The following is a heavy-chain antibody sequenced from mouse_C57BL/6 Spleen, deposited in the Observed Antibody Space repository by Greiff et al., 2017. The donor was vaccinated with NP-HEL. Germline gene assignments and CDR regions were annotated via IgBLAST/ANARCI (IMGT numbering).Heavy chain of an antibody. CDR2: IYPGSGST. D-gene: IGHD2-2*01. J-gene: IGHJ4*01. Sequence: QVQLQQPGAELVKPGASVKMSCKASGYTFTSYWITWVKQRPGQGLEWIGDIYPGSGSTNYNEKFKSKATLTVDTSSSTAYMQLSSLTSEDSAVYYCAREGGYGYDYYAMDYWGQGTSVTVSS. CDR3: AREGGYGYDYYAMDY. CDR1: GYTFTSYW. V-gene: IGHV1-55*01.